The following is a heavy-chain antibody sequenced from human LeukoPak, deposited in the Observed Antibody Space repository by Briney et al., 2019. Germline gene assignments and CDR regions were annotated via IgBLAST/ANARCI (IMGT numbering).Heavy chain of an antibody. CDR3: ARGIRITIFGVARNPHYMDV. Sequence: GGSLRLSCAASGFTFSSYSMNWVRQAPGKGLEWVSSISSSSSYIYYADSVKGRFTISRDNAKNSLYLQMNSLRAEDTAVYYCARGIRITIFGVARNPHYMDVWGKGTTVTVSS. J-gene: IGHJ6*03. V-gene: IGHV3-21*01. CDR1: GFTFSSYS. D-gene: IGHD3-3*01. CDR2: ISSSSSYI.